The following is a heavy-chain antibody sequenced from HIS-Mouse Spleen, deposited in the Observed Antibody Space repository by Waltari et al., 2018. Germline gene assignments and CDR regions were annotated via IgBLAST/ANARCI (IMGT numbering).Heavy chain of an antibody. V-gene: IGHV4-39*01. CDR3: ARHEGGGWYFDL. CDR2: IYYSGAT. Sequence: QLQLQESGPGLVKPSETLSLTCTVSGGSISSSSYYWGWIRQPPGKGLAGIGSIYYSGATYYNPSLKSRFTISVDTSKNQFSLKLSSVTAADTAVYYCARHEGGGWYFDLWGRGTLVTVSS. CDR1: GGSISSSSYY. D-gene: IGHD1-26*01. J-gene: IGHJ2*01.